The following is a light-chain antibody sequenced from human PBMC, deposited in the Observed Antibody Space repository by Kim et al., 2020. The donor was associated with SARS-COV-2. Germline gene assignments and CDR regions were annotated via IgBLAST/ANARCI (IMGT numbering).Light chain of an antibody. CDR3: QQYNRSPWT. V-gene: IGKV3-20*01. CDR1: QAVTSGY. Sequence: SPGDRATPSSGASQAVTSGYFAWYQQKPGRAPTLLIYGAATRATGNPDRFSGSGSGTDFTLTISRLEHEDFAVYYCQQYNRSPWTFGQGTKVDIK. J-gene: IGKJ1*01. CDR2: GAA.